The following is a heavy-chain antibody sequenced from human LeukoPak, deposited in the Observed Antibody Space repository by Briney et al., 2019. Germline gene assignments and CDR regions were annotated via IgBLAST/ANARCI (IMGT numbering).Heavy chain of an antibody. Sequence: GGSLRLSCAASGFTFSSYAMSWVRQAPGKGLEWVSAISGSGGSTHYADSVMGRFTISRDNSKNTLFLQMNSLRAEDTAVYYCAKDQEILVVPAAINYWGQGTLVTVSS. J-gene: IGHJ4*02. CDR2: ISGSGGST. V-gene: IGHV3-23*01. CDR3: AKDQEILVVPAAINY. D-gene: IGHD2-2*02. CDR1: GFTFSSYA.